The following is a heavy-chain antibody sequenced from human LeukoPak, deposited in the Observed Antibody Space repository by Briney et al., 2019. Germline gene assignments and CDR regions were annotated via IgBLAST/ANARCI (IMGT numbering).Heavy chain of an antibody. D-gene: IGHD6-13*01. CDR1: GGTFSSYA. J-gene: IGHJ6*02. CDR2: IIPIFGTA. V-gene: IGHV1-69*01. Sequence: SVKVSCKASGGTFSSYAISWVRQAPGQGLEWMGGIIPIFGTANYAQKFQGRVTITADESTSTAYMELSSLRSEDTAVYYCARVYSSPLYYYYGMDVWGQGTTVTVSS. CDR3: ARVYSSPLYYYYGMDV.